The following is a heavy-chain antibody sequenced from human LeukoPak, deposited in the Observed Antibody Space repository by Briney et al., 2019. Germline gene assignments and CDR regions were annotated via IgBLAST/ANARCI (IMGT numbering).Heavy chain of an antibody. J-gene: IGHJ4*02. V-gene: IGHV4-59*01. CDR2: IYYSGST. CDR3: ASATPDCSGGSCYSGGFDY. Sequence: SETLSLTCTVSGGSISSYYWSWIRQPPGKGLEGIGYIYYSGSTNYNPSLKSRVTISVDPPKNQFSLKLSSVTAADTAVYYCASATPDCSGGSCYSGGFDYWGQGTLVTVSS. CDR1: GGSISSYY. D-gene: IGHD2-15*01.